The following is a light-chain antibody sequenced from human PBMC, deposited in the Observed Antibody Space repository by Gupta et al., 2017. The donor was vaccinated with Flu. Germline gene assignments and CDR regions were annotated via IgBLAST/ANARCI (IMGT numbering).Light chain of an antibody. CDR3: QQCSKWPLT. CDR1: QSGSRY. V-gene: IGKV3-11*01. Sequence: EIVLTQSPATLSLSPGERATLSCRASQSGSRYLAWYQQKPGQAPRHLIYEGSNRATGVPARFSGSGSGTDFTLTISRLEPEDFGVYYCQQCSKWPLTFGGGTKVEIK. CDR2: EGS. J-gene: IGKJ4*01.